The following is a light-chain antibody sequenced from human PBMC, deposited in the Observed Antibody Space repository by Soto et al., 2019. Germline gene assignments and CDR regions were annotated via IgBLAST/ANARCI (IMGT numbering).Light chain of an antibody. J-gene: IGLJ1*01. CDR1: SSDVGGYNH. V-gene: IGLV2-23*01. CDR3: FSYAGNSVYV. CDR2: EGT. Sequence: QSALTQPASVSGSPGQSITISCTGTSSDVGGYNHVAWYQQYPGKAPKLMIYEGTKRPSGVSDRFSGSKSGNTASLTISGLQAEDEADYYCFSYAGNSVYVFGTGTKLTVL.